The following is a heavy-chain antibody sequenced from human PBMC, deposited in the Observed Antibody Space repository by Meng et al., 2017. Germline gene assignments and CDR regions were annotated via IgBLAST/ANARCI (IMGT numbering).Heavy chain of an antibody. CDR1: GGSFSGYY. J-gene: IGHJ4*02. V-gene: IGHV4-34*01. D-gene: IGHD3-10*01. CDR2: INHSGST. CDR3: ARAVLCAGSGIGGMDV. Sequence: SDTLSLPCAVYGGSFSGYYWSWIRQPPGKGLEWIGEINHSGSTNYNPSLKSPVTISVDTYKNQFSLKLSSVTAADTAVYYCARAVLCAGSGIGGMDVWGQGTLVTVSS.